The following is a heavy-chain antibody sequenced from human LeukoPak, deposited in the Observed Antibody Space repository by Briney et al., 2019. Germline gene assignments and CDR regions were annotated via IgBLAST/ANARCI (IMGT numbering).Heavy chain of an antibody. CDR1: GFTFTGYY. Sequence: ASVKVSCKASGFTFTGYYIHWVRQAPGQGLAWMGWINPHSGGTNSAEKFQDRFTMTRDTSVSTVYMELGRLRHDDTAIYYCARIYYFDTNGYGAYFDSWGQGTLLTVSS. CDR2: INPHSGGT. CDR3: ARIYYFDTNGYGAYFDS. D-gene: IGHD3-22*01. V-gene: IGHV1-2*02. J-gene: IGHJ4*02.